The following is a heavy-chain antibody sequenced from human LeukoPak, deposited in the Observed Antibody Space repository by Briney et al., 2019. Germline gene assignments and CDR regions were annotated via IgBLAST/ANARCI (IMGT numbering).Heavy chain of an antibody. D-gene: IGHD6-19*01. CDR2: ISGSGGST. CDR3: AREYSSGWYRSYYYYGMDV. J-gene: IGHJ6*02. V-gene: IGHV3-23*01. CDR1: GFTFSSYV. Sequence: PGGSLRLSCVVSGFTFSSYVMTWVRQAPGKGLEWVSAISGSGGSTYYADSVRGRFTISRDNSKNTLYLQMNSLRAEDTAVYYCAREYSSGWYRSYYYYGMDVWGQGTTVTVSS.